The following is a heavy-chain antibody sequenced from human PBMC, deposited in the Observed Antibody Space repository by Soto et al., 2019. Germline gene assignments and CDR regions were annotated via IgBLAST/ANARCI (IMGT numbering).Heavy chain of an antibody. CDR1: GGTFNSYA. D-gene: IGHD2-21*02. Sequence: SVKVSCKASGGTFNSYAISWVRQAPGQGLEWMGGIIPIIGTSKYAQKFQGRLTITADKSTTTAYMELNSLRSEDTAVYYCARDMDRVTGSALGNWGQGTLVTVSS. J-gene: IGHJ4*02. V-gene: IGHV1-69*06. CDR3: ARDMDRVTGSALGN. CDR2: IIPIIGTS.